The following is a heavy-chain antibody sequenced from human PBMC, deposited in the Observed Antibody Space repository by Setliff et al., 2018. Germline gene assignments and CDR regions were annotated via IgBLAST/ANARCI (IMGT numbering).Heavy chain of an antibody. CDR2: ISDSSIYI. V-gene: IGHV3-21*01. Sequence: GGSLRLSCAASGFTFSTYSMHWVRQAPGKGLEWVSSISDSSIYIYYVDSVKGRFTISRDNAQNSLYLQMDSLRAEDTAVYYCARSPANGGRDAFDVWGQGTMVTVSS. D-gene: IGHD6-25*01. CDR3: ARSPANGGRDAFDV. J-gene: IGHJ3*01. CDR1: GFTFSTYS.